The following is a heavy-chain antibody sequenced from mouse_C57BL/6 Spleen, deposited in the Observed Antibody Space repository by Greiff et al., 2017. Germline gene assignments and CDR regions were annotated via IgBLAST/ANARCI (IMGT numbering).Heavy chain of an antibody. V-gene: IGHV5-17*01. CDR1: GFTFSDYG. CDR2: ISSGSSTI. Sequence: DVQLVESGGGLVKPGGSLKLSCAASGFTFSDYGMHWVRQAPEKGLEWVAYISSGSSTIYYADTVKGRFTISRDNAENTLFLQMTSLRSEDTAMYYCARDYSNYEYFDVWGTGTTVTVSS. CDR3: ARDYSNYEYFDV. J-gene: IGHJ1*03. D-gene: IGHD2-5*01.